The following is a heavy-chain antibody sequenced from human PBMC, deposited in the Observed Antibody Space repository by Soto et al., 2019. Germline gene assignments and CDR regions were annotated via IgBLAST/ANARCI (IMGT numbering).Heavy chain of an antibody. Sequence: SSETLSLTCTVSGAPIDYYYWSWIRQPPGKGLEWIGDISDSGRTNYNPSLRSRVTISVDTSKNQVSLRLNSVTAADTAVYYCARDSTTWFPYYGIDVWGQGTTVTVSS. D-gene: IGHD2-2*01. CDR2: ISDSGRT. CDR1: GAPIDYYY. J-gene: IGHJ6*02. CDR3: ARDSTTWFPYYGIDV. V-gene: IGHV4-59*01.